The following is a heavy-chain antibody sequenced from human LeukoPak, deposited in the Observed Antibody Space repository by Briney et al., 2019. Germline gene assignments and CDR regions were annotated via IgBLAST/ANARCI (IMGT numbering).Heavy chain of an antibody. V-gene: IGHV3-7*01. Sequence: PGGSLRLSCAASGYTFSIYWTNWVRQAPGQGLELVASIKQDGSETYYMESVQGRFTISRDNDMNFLYLQLSSLRAEDTAVYYCTRENSGSLSLEYWGQGTLVTVSS. CDR3: TRENSGSLSLEY. J-gene: IGHJ4*02. D-gene: IGHD1-26*01. CDR2: IKQDGSET. CDR1: GYTFSIYW.